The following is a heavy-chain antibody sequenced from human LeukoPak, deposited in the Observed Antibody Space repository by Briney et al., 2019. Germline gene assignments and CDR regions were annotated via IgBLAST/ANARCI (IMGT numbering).Heavy chain of an antibody. Sequence: SETLSLTCTVYGGSFSGYYWSWIRQPPGKGLEWIGEINHSGSTNYNPSLKSRVTISVDTSKNQFSLKLSSVTAADTAVYYCARGGGYWGQGTLVTVSS. CDR3: ARGGGY. V-gene: IGHV4-34*01. J-gene: IGHJ4*02. CDR1: GGSFSGYY. CDR2: INHSGST. D-gene: IGHD3-10*01.